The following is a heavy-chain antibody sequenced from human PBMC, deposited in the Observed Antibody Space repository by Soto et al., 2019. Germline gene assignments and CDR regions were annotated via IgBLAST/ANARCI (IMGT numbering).Heavy chain of an antibody. CDR3: AREGRLLVHGLYNWFDP. CDR2: ISYDGSNK. D-gene: IGHD6-13*01. J-gene: IGHJ5*02. Sequence: QVQLVESGGGVVQPGRSLRLSCAASGFTFSSYAMHWVRQAPGKGLEWVAVISYDGSNKYYADSVKGRFTISRDNSKNTLYLQMNSLRAEDTAVYYCAREGRLLVHGLYNWFDPWGPGTLVTVSS. CDR1: GFTFSSYA. V-gene: IGHV3-30-3*01.